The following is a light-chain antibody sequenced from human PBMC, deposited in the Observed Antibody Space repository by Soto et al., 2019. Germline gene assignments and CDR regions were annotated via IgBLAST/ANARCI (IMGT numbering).Light chain of an antibody. CDR1: QSISLW. CDR2: DVS. V-gene: IGKV1-5*01. Sequence: EIQMTHSPSTLSAFVGDRVTITCRASQSISLWLAWYQQKPGKAPRLLIYDVSTLESGVPSRFSGSGSGTEFSLTIKSLEPDDFATYYCQQYNSYSWTFGQGTKVDIK. CDR3: QQYNSYSWT. J-gene: IGKJ1*01.